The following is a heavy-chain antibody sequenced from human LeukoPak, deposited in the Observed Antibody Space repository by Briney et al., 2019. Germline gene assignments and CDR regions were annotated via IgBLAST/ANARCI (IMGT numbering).Heavy chain of an antibody. V-gene: IGHV4-34*01. CDR2: INHSGST. CDR3: ARHPWSGYAWMDY. CDR1: GGSFSGYY. J-gene: IGHJ4*02. Sequence: SETLSLTCAVYGGSFSGYYWSWIRQPPGKGLEWIGEINHSGSTNYNPSLKSRVTISVDTSKNQFSLKLSSVTAADTAVYYCARHPWSGYAWMDYWGQGTLVTVSS. D-gene: IGHD3-3*01.